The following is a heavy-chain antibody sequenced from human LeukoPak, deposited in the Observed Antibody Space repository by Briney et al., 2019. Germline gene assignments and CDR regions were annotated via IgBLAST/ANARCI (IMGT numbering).Heavy chain of an antibody. J-gene: IGHJ4*02. V-gene: IGHV4-39*01. Sequence: RSSETLSLTCTVSGGSISSSSYYWGWIRQPPGKGLEWIGSIYYSGSTYYNPSLKSRVTISVDTSKNQFSLKLSSVTAADTAVYYCARVYGDYEYYFDYWGQGTLVTVSS. CDR1: GGSISSSSYY. CDR3: ARVYGDYEYYFDY. D-gene: IGHD4-17*01. CDR2: IYYSGST.